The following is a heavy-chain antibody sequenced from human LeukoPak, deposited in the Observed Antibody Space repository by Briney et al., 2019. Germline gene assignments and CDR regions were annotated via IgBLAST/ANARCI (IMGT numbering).Heavy chain of an antibody. J-gene: IGHJ4*02. D-gene: IGHD1-26*01. Sequence: LETLSLTCPDPDASISNYYWSWIRQTPVKGKEWMGHIHTSGASRYYPSLESRLTLSIDTSRNHLSLKLTSVTAADTAVYFCARLGSYHDFWGQGALVTVSS. V-gene: IGHV4-4*09. CDR3: ARLGSYHDF. CDR1: DASISNYY. CDR2: IHTSGAS.